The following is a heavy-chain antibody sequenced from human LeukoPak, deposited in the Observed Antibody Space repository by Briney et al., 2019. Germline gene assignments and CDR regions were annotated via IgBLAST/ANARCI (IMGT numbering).Heavy chain of an antibody. CDR2: IRGGGGSA. Sequence: GGSLRLSCTASGFTFGAYAMMWVRQAPGKGPEWVSAIRGGGGSAFYADSVKGRFTIPRDNSKYTLFLQMNSLRAEDTAVYYCARDPNGDYIGAIDMWGPGTMVTVSS. CDR1: GFTFGAYA. V-gene: IGHV3-23*01. CDR3: ARDPNGDYIGAIDM. D-gene: IGHD4-17*01. J-gene: IGHJ3*02.